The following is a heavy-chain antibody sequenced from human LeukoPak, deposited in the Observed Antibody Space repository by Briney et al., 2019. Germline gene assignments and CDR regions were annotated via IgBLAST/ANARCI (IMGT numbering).Heavy chain of an antibody. CDR1: GLTVSSNY. CDR2: IYLGGST. CDR3: ARDRSGSYSRYYYCGMDV. J-gene: IGHJ6*02. V-gene: IGHV3-66*01. Sequence: GGSLRLSCAASGLTVSSNYMNWVRQAPGKGLEWVSLIYLGGSTYHADSVKGRFTISRDNSKNTLYLQMNSLRADDTAVYYCARDRSGSYSRYYYCGMDVWGQGTTVTVSS. D-gene: IGHD1-26*01.